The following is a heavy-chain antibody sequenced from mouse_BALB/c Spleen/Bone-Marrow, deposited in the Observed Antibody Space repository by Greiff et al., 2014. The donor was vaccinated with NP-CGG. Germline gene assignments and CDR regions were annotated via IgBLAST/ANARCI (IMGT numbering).Heavy chain of an antibody. D-gene: IGHD2-14*01. CDR3: ARSGKVRNAMDY. J-gene: IGHJ4*01. CDR2: ISGYYGDA. Sequence: QVQLQQSGAELVRPGVSLKISCKGSGYTFTDYAIHWVQQSHAKSLEWIGLISGYYGDAIYNQKFKGKATMTVDKSSSTAYMDLARLTSEDSAIYYCARSGKVRNAMDYWGQGTSVTVSS. V-gene: IGHV1S137*01. CDR1: GYTFTDYA.